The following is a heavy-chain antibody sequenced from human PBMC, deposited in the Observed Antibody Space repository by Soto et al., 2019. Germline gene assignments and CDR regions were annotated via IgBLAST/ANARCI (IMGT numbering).Heavy chain of an antibody. CDR1: GGSISSYY. D-gene: IGHD2-21*02. V-gene: IGHV4-59*08. CDR2: IYYSGST. Sequence: PSETLSLTCTVSGGSISSYYWSCIRQPPGKGLEWIGYIYYSGSTNYNPSLKSRVTISVDTSKNQFSLKLSSVTAADTAVYYCARGFVVVTATDAFDIWGQGTMVTVSS. CDR3: ARGFVVVTATDAFDI. J-gene: IGHJ3*02.